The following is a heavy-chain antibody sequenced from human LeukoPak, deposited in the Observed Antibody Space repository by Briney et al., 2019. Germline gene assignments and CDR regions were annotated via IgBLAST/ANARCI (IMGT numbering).Heavy chain of an antibody. V-gene: IGHV3-23*01. Sequence: GGSLRLSCAASGFTFSSYAMTWVRQAPGKGLEWVSSISGSGGRTIYADSVKGRFTISRDNSKNTLYLQMNSLRAEDTAVYYCASLARSFDPWGQGTLVTVSS. CDR1: GFTFSSYA. CDR3: ASLARSFDP. J-gene: IGHJ5*02. D-gene: IGHD3-3*02. CDR2: ISGSGGRT.